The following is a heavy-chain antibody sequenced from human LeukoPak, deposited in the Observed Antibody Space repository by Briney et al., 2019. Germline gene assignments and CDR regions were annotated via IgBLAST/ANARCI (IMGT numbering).Heavy chain of an antibody. CDR1: GYTFTRYG. CDR3: ARATPIVGVTQYNWFDP. J-gene: IGHJ5*02. D-gene: IGHD2-21*02. Sequence: GASVKVSCKASGYTFTRYGISWVRHAPGQGLEWMGWINPNSGGTNYAQKFQGRVSMTRDTSISTAYMELGRLRSDDTAVYYCARATPIVGVTQYNWFDPWGQGTLVTVSS. CDR2: INPNSGGT. V-gene: IGHV1-2*02.